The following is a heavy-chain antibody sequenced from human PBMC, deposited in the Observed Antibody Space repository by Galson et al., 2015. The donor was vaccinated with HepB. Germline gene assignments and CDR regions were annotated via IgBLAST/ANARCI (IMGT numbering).Heavy chain of an antibody. D-gene: IGHD6-13*01. CDR1: GYTFTGYY. CDR3: ARDGDLAAAGHDAFDI. V-gene: IGHV1-2*02. CDR2: INPNSGGT. J-gene: IGHJ3*02. Sequence: SVKVSCKASGYTFTGYYMHWVRQAPGQGLEWMGWINPNSGGTNYAQKFQGRVTMTRDTSISTAYMELSRLRSDDTAVYYCARDGDLAAAGHDAFDIWGQGTMVTVSS.